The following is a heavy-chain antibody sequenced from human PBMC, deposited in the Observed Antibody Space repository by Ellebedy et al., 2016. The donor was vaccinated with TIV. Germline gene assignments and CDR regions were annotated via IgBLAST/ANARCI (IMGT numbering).Heavy chain of an antibody. CDR2: ISYDGTIK. CDR1: GFTFSSYT. CDR3: VRDLSPLYGSGRLYGMDV. V-gene: IGHV3-30-3*01. J-gene: IGHJ6*02. Sequence: PGGSLRLSCAASGFTFSSYTMHWVRQAPGKGLEWVAVISYDGTIKFYADSVKGRATISRDNSKSTLYLQVNILRAEDTAVYYCVRDLSPLYGSGRLYGMDVWGPGTTVTVSS. D-gene: IGHD3-10*01.